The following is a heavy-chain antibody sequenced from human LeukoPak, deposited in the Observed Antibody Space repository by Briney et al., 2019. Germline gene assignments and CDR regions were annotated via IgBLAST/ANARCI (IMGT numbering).Heavy chain of an antibody. CDR3: ARGYDILTGHYYYYYYMDV. J-gene: IGHJ6*03. D-gene: IGHD3-9*01. CDR2: MNPNSGNT. Sequence: ASVKVSCKASGYTFTSYDINWVRQATGQGLEWMGWMNPNSGNTGYAQKFQGRVTMTRNTSISTAYMELSSLRSEDTAVYYCARGYDILTGHYYYYYYMDVWGKGTTVTISS. V-gene: IGHV1-8*01. CDR1: GYTFTSYD.